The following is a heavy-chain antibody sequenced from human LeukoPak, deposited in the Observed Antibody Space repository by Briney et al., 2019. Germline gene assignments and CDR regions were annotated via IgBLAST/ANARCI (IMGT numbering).Heavy chain of an antibody. V-gene: IGHV4-59*01. J-gene: IGHJ3*02. CDR2: VYYIGRT. D-gene: IGHD3-22*01. Sequence: SETLSLTCSVFSDSISPNYWTWIRQSPGKGLEWIGYVYYIGRTKYNPSLQSRLTISLDTSNNHFSLQLSSVTTADTAIYYCARLLDSDNSGAPDTFDMWGQGTMVTVSS. CDR3: ARLLDSDNSGAPDTFDM. CDR1: SDSISPNY.